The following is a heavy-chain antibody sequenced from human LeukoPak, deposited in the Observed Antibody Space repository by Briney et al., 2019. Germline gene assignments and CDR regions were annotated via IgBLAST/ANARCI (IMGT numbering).Heavy chain of an antibody. CDR1: GASISSYY. CDR3: ARGRNSYWFDP. D-gene: IGHD4-23*01. J-gene: IGHJ5*02. Sequence: SETLSLTCTVSGASISSYYWSWIRQPPGKGLEWIGEINHSGSTNYNPSLKSRVTISVDTSKNQFSLKLSSVTAADTAVYYCARGRNSYWFDPWGQGTLVTVSS. CDR2: INHSGST. V-gene: IGHV4-34*01.